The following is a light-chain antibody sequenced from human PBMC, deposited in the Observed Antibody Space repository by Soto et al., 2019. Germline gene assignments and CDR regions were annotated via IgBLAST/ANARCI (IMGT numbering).Light chain of an antibody. CDR3: QHRSNWPPLT. J-gene: IGKJ4*01. CDR2: DAS. Sequence: EIVLTQSPATLSLSPGQRATLSCRASQSVSSYLAWYQHKPGQAPRLLIYDASNRATGIPARFIGSGSGTDFTLTIISLEPEDSAVYYCQHRSNWPPLTFGGGTKVEI. V-gene: IGKV3-11*01. CDR1: QSVSSY.